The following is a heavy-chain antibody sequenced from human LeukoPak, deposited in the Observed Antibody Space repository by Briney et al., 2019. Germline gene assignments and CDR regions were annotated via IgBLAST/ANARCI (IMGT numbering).Heavy chain of an antibody. CDR3: ASSDYGGFDY. Sequence: GGSLRLSCAASGFTFSSYSMNWVRQAPGKGLEWVSSISSSSSYIYYADSVKGRFTISRDNAKSSLYLQMNSLRAEDTAVYHCASSDYGGFDYWGQGTLVTVSS. J-gene: IGHJ4*02. CDR2: ISSSSSYI. CDR1: GFTFSSYS. V-gene: IGHV3-21*01. D-gene: IGHD4-17*01.